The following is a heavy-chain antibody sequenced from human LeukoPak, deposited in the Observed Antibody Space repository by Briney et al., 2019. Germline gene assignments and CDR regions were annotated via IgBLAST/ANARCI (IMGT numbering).Heavy chain of an antibody. V-gene: IGHV4-34*01. Sequence: SETRSLTCAVYGGSFSGYYWSWIRQPPGKGLEWIGEINHSGSTNYNPSLKSRVTISVDTSKNQFSLKLSSVTAADTAVYYCARRPSKIVVVPAATTRAGWFDPWGQGTLVTVSS. J-gene: IGHJ5*02. CDR1: GGSFSGYY. D-gene: IGHD2-2*01. CDR2: INHSGST. CDR3: ARRPSKIVVVPAATTRAGWFDP.